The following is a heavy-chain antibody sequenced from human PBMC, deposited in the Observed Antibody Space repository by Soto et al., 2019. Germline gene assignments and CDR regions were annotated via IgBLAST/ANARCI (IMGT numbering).Heavy chain of an antibody. Sequence: GGSLRLSCAASGFTFSSYGMHWVRQAPGKGLEWVAVIWNDGSNKYYADSVKGRFTISRDNSKNTLFLQMNSLRAEDTAVYYCARGSAGGWAFDYWGQGTLVTVSS. J-gene: IGHJ4*02. V-gene: IGHV3-33*01. CDR2: IWNDGSNK. D-gene: IGHD1-26*01. CDR3: ARGSAGGWAFDY. CDR1: GFTFSSYG.